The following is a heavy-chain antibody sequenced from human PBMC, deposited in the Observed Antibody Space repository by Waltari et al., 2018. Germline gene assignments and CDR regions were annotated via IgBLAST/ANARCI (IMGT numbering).Heavy chain of an antibody. Sequence: QVQLQESGPGLVKPSETLSLTCIVSDYSINSRHYWGWIRQPPGKGLEWIESTYHTGSTYYNPPLKSRVTISVDTSKDLFSLKLTSVTAADTAVYYCARDPSQFSSNWYFDFWGQGTMVTVSS. D-gene: IGHD6-13*01. V-gene: IGHV4-38-2*02. CDR3: ARDPSQFSSNWYFDF. CDR1: DYSINSRHY. J-gene: IGHJ3*01. CDR2: TYHTGST.